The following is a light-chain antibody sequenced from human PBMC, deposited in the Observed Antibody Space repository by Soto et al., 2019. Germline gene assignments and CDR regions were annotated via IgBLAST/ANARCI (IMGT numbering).Light chain of an antibody. Sequence: EIVLTQSPGTLSLSPGERATLSCRASQSLGNTYLAWYQRKPGQAPRLLIYDASSRATDIPDRFSGSGAGTDFTLTISRLEPEDSAVYYCQQYGTLITLGQGTRLEIK. CDR2: DAS. J-gene: IGKJ5*01. CDR1: QSLGNTY. V-gene: IGKV3-20*01. CDR3: QQYGTLIT.